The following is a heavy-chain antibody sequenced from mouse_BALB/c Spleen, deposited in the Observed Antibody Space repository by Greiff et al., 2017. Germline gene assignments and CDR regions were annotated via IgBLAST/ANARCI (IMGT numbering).Heavy chain of an antibody. J-gene: IGHJ4*01. CDR2: IWGGGST. CDR1: GFSLTDYG. V-gene: IGHV2-6-5*01. Sequence: QVQLKESGPGLVAPSQSLSITCTVSGFSLTDYGVSWFRQPPGQGLEWLGVIWGGGSTYYNSALKSRLSISKDNSKSQVFLKMNSLQTDDTAMYYCAKQGITTVEDYYAMDDWGQGTSVTVSS. D-gene: IGHD1-1*01. CDR3: AKQGITTVEDYYAMDD.